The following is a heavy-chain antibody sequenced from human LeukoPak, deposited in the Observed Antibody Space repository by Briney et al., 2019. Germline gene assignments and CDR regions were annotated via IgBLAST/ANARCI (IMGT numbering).Heavy chain of an antibody. D-gene: IGHD3-9*01. Sequence: SVKVSCKASGGTFSSYAISWVRQAPGQGLEWMGGIIPIFGTANCAQKFQGRVTITADESTSTAYMELSSLRSEDTAVYYCAREVYDILTGYPAWGQGTLVTVSS. CDR2: IIPIFGTA. V-gene: IGHV1-69*01. CDR1: GGTFSSYA. J-gene: IGHJ5*02. CDR3: AREVYDILTGYPA.